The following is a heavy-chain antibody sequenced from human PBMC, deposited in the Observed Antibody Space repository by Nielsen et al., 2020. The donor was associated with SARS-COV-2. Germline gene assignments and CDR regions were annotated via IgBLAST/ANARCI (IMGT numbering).Heavy chain of an antibody. D-gene: IGHD6-13*01. CDR2: INHSGST. CDR3: ARGRIYSSSWYAKGILFDY. J-gene: IGHJ4*02. CDR1: GGSFSGYY. Sequence: SETLSLTCAVYGGSFSGYYWSWIRQPPGKGLEWIGEINHSGSTNYNPSLKSRVTISVVTSKNQFSLKLSSVTAADTAVYYCARGRIYSSSWYAKGILFDYWGQGTLVTVSS. V-gene: IGHV4-34*01.